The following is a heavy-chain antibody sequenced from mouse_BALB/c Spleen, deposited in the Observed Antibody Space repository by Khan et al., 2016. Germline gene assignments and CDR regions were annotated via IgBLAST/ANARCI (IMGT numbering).Heavy chain of an antibody. CDR2: INTSDSYT. Sequence: QVQLQQPGAELVMPGASVKMSCKASGYTFTDYWMHWVKQRPGQGLEWIGAINTSDSYTSYNQKFKGKATLTVDESSSTAYMQLSSLTSEDSAVYSCGRPIITTVVAPFAYWGQGTLVTVSA. V-gene: IGHV1-69*01. D-gene: IGHD1-1*01. CDR1: GYTFTDYW. J-gene: IGHJ3*01. CDR3: GRPIITTVVAPFAY.